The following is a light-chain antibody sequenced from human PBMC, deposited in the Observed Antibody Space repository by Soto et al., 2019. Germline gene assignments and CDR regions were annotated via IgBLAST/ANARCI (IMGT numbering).Light chain of an antibody. CDR2: WAS. CDR3: QQHYTTPYT. Sequence: DIVMTQSPDSLAVSLGERATINCKSSQSVLYSSNNKNYLAWYQQKPGQPPKLLIYWASTRESGVPDRFSGSGSGTDFSLSISSLQDEDVAVYYCQQHYTTPYTFGQGTKLEI. J-gene: IGKJ2*01. CDR1: QSVLYSSNNKNY. V-gene: IGKV4-1*01.